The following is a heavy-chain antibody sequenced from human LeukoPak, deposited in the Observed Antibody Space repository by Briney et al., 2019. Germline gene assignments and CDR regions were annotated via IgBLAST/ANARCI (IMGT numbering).Heavy chain of an antibody. CDR3: ARAGELGYCSSTSCLYGGNAFDI. J-gene: IGHJ3*02. Sequence: SQTLSLTCAVPGGSISSGGYSWSWIRQPPGKGLEWIGYIYHSGSTYYNPSLKSRVTISVDRSKNQFSLKLSSVTAADTAVYYCARAGELGYCSSTSCLYGGNAFDIWGQGTMVTVSS. D-gene: IGHD2-2*01. CDR2: IYHSGST. CDR1: GGSISSGGYS. V-gene: IGHV4-30-2*01.